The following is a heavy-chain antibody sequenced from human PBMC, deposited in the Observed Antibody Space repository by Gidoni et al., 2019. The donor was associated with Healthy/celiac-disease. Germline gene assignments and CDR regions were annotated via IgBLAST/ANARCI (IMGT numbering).Heavy chain of an antibody. CDR3: ARGGVYGDYGGY. J-gene: IGHJ4*02. Sequence: QFQLQESGPGLGKPSETLSLTCPASGGSISSYYWSWIRQPPGKGLEWIGYIYYSGSTNYNPSLKSRVTISVDTSKNQFSLKLSSVTAADTAVYYCARGGVYGDYGGYWGQGTLVTVSS. D-gene: IGHD4-17*01. CDR1: GGSISSYY. V-gene: IGHV4-59*01. CDR2: IYYSGST.